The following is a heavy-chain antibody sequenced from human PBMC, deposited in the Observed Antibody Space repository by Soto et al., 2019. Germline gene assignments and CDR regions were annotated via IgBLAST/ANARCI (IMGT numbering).Heavy chain of an antibody. V-gene: IGHV4-59*08. CDR1: GGSFSGYY. Sequence: SETLSLTCAVYGGSFSGYYWSWIRQPPGKGLEWIGYIYYSGSTNYNPSLKSRVTISVDTSKNQFSLKLSSVTAADTAVYYCARLGQYYYGSGSYRYFDYWGQGTLVTVSS. J-gene: IGHJ4*02. D-gene: IGHD3-10*01. CDR2: IYYSGST. CDR3: ARLGQYYYGSGSYRYFDY.